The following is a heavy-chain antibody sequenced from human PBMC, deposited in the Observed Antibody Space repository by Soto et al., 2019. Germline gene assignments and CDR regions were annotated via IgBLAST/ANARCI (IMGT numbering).Heavy chain of an antibody. Sequence: QVQLVESGGGVVQSGKSLRLSCVYSGFTLSPYSLHWVRQPPGKGLEWVAVISRDGGSEYYADSVRGRFTISRDHSKSTLYLEMNSLRTEDTAVYFCARDGGFGELSPRTNYYYGMDVWGRGTTVTVSS. CDR3: ARDGGFGELSPRTNYYYGMDV. CDR1: GFTLSPYS. J-gene: IGHJ6*02. D-gene: IGHD3-10*01. V-gene: IGHV3-30*04. CDR2: ISRDGGSE.